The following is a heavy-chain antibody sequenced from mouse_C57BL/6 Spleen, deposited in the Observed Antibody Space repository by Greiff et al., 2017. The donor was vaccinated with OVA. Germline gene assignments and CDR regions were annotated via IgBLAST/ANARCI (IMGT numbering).Heavy chain of an antibody. CDR1: GYTFTDYE. V-gene: IGHV1-15*01. CDR2: IDPETGGT. CDR3: TRSESSYVAMDY. Sequence: VHLVESGAELVRPGASVTLSCKASGYTFTDYEMHWVKQTPVHGLEWIGAIDPETGGTAYNQKFKGKAILTADKSSSTAYMELRSLTSEDSAVYYCTRSESSYVAMDYWGQGTSVTVSS. J-gene: IGHJ4*01. D-gene: IGHD1-1*01.